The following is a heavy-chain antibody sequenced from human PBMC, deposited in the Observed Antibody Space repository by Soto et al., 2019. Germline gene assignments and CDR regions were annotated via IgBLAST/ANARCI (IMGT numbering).Heavy chain of an antibody. V-gene: IGHV1-46*03. D-gene: IGHD6-6*01. CDR3: TRGLASGDY. J-gene: IGHJ4*02. Sequence: QVQLVQPGAEVKKPGASVKFSCKASGFIFTNFYIHWVRQAPGQGLEWIGIINPNGGSKNYAQNFQGRVTMTRDTSTSTVYRDLSSLRSEATAVYYCTRGLASGDYWGQGTLITVSS. CDR1: GFIFTNFY. CDR2: INPNGGSK.